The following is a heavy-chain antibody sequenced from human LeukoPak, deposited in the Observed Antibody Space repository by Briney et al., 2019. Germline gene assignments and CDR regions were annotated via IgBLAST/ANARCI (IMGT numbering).Heavy chain of an antibody. D-gene: IGHD3-22*01. CDR1: GGSISSSSYY. CDR2: IYYSGST. V-gene: IGHV4-39*01. Sequence: PSETLSLTCTVSGGSISSSSYYWGWIRQPPGKGLEWIGSIYYSGSTYYNPSLKSRVTISVDTSKNQFSLKLSSVTAADTAVYYCARHSPLYDSSGYYFDYWGQGTLVTVSS. J-gene: IGHJ4*02. CDR3: ARHSPLYDSSGYYFDY.